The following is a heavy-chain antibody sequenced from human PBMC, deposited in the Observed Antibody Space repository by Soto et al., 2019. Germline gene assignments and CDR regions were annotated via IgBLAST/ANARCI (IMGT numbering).Heavy chain of an antibody. CDR1: GYTFTNYD. CDR3: ARVRVSVTRCGATRLYYYCMDV. J-gene: IGHJ6*02. D-gene: IGHD2-21*01. V-gene: IGHV1-8*01. CDR2: VNPNSGDV. Sequence: QVQLVQSGAEVKKPGASVKVSCKASGYTFTNYDINWVRQATGHGLEWMGWVNPNSGDVGYAQKFQGRVTMTRNTPITTAYMGLTRLRSGDTAVYYCARVRVSVTRCGATRLYYYCMDVWGQGTTVTV.